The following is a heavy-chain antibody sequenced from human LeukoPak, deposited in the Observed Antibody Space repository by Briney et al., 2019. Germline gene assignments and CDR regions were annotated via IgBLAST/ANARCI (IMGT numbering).Heavy chain of an antibody. CDR3: ARGAGGGDLLDAFDI. V-gene: IGHV3-7*01. Sequence: GGSLRLSCAASGFTFSSYWMSWVRQAPGKGLEWVANIKQDGSEKYYVDSVKGRFTISRDNAKNSLYLQMNSLRAEDTAVYYCARGAGGGDLLDAFDIWGQGTMVTVSS. D-gene: IGHD2-21*02. J-gene: IGHJ3*02. CDR2: IKQDGSEK. CDR1: GFTFSSYW.